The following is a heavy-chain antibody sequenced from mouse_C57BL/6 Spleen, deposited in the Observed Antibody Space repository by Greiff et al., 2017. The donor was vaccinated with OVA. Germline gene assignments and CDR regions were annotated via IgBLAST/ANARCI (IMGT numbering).Heavy chain of an antibody. Sequence: VQLQQPGAELVKPGASVKMSCKASGYTFTSYWITWVKQRPGQGLEWIGDIYPGSGSTNYNEKFQSKATLPVDTSSSTAYMQLSSLTYEDSAVYYCARGYYGLYYFDYWGQGTTRTVSS. J-gene: IGHJ2*01. CDR3: ARGYYGLYYFDY. CDR1: GYTFTSYW. D-gene: IGHD1-1*01. V-gene: IGHV1-55*01. CDR2: IYPGSGST.